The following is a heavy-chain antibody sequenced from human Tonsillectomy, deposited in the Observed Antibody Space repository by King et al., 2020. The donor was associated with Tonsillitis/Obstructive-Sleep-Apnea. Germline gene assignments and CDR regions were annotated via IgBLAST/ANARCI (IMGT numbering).Heavy chain of an antibody. CDR1: GFTFSSYA. CDR2: ISSNGGST. Sequence: VQLVESGAGLVQPGGSLRLSCAASGFTFSSYAMHWVRQAPGKGLEYVSAISSNGGSTYYANSVKGRFTISRDNSKSTLYLQMGSLGAEDMAVYYCATRRGDLSDAFDIWGQGTMVTVSS. CDR3: ATRRGDLSDAFDI. D-gene: IGHD3-10*01. J-gene: IGHJ3*02. V-gene: IGHV3-64*01.